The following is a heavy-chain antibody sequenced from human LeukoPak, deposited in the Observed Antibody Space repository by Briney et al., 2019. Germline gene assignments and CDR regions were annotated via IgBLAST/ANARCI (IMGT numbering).Heavy chain of an antibody. CDR1: GGSISSGGYY. Sequence: SETLSLTCTVSGGSISSGGYYWSWIRQPPGKGLEWIGYIYHSGSTYYNPSLKSRVTMSVDTSKNQFSLKLTSVTAADTAVYYCARQDHIIVVIPLDWGQGTLVTVSS. CDR3: ARQDHIIVVIPLD. J-gene: IGHJ4*02. V-gene: IGHV4-30-2*03. D-gene: IGHD2-15*01. CDR2: IYHSGST.